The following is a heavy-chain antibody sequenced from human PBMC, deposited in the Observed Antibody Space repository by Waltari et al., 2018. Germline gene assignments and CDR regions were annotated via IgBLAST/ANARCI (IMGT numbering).Heavy chain of an antibody. Sequence: QVQLVQSGAEVKKPGSSVKVSCKASGGTFSSYAISWVRQAPGQGLEWMGGIIPIFGTANYAQKFQGRVTITADKSTSTAYMELSSLRSEDTAVYYCASVSRFRGPYYYYYMDVWGKGTTVTVSS. CDR1: GGTFSSYA. D-gene: IGHD3-10*01. V-gene: IGHV1-69*14. CDR2: IIPIFGTA. J-gene: IGHJ6*03. CDR3: ASVSRFRGPYYYYYMDV.